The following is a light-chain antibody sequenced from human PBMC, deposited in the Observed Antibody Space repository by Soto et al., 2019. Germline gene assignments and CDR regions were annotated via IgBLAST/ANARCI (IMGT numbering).Light chain of an antibody. V-gene: IGLV2-14*01. J-gene: IGLJ2*01. Sequence: QSALTQPASVAGSPGQSITISCTGSSSDFGGYNFVSWYQQHPGKAPKLMIYEVSNRPSGVSNRFSGSKSGNTASLTISGLQAEDQGDHYCSSYTSSTTVVFGEGTQMTAL. CDR1: SSDFGGYNF. CDR3: SSYTSSTTVV. CDR2: EVS.